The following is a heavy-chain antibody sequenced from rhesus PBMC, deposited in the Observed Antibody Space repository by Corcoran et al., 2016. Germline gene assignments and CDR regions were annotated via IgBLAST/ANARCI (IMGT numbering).Heavy chain of an antibody. CDR1: GYTFTDYY. CDR3: AKDPYYEDDYGYYYTYYCDY. J-gene: IGHJ4*01. CDR2: VDPEAGEA. Sequence: EVQLVQSGAEVKKPGASVKISCKASGYTFTDYYLHWVRQAPRKGLEWMGRVDPEAGEAIHAQKFQDRVTITADTSTDTAYMELSSLRSEDTAVYYCAKDPYYEDDYGYYYTYYCDYWGQGVLVTVSS. D-gene: IGHD3-9*01. V-gene: IGHV1-111*02.